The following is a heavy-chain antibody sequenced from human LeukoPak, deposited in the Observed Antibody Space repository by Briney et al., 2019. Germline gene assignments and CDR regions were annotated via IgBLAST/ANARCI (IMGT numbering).Heavy chain of an antibody. J-gene: IGHJ6*03. CDR3: ARGRNAAGALYYYYYMDV. CDR2: INHSGST. V-gene: IGHV4-34*01. D-gene: IGHD1-26*01. Sequence: SETLSLTCAVYGGSFSGYYWRWIRQPPGKGLEWIGEINHSGSTNYNPSLKSRVTISVDTSKNQFSLKLSSVTAADTAVYYCARGRNAAGALYYYYYMDVWGKGTTVTVSS. CDR1: GGSFSGYY.